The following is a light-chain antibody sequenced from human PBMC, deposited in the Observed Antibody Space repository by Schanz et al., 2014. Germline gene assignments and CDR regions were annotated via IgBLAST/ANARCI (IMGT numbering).Light chain of an antibody. V-gene: IGLV2-14*02. CDR2: DVT. J-gene: IGLJ1*01. Sequence: QSALTQPASVSGSPGQSITISCTGTSSDVGTYSFISWYQHHPGKAPKLIIFDVTSRPSGVSNRFSGSKSGNTASLTVSGLQAEDEADYYCHSYDTSLAGQVFGTGTKLTVL. CDR3: HSYDTSLAGQV. CDR1: SSDVGTYSF.